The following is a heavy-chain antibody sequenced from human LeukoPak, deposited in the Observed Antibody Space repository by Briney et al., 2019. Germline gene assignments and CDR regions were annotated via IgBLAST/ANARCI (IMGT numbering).Heavy chain of an antibody. Sequence: SETLSLTCNVSGDSVSSYYWGWIRQPPGKGLEWIGSIYYSGSTYSNPSLKSRVTISVDTSKNQFSLKLSSVTAADTAVYYCARRCTIFGVVMKYYFDYWGQGTLVTVSS. CDR1: GDSVSSYY. J-gene: IGHJ4*02. V-gene: IGHV4-39*01. CDR2: IYYSGST. CDR3: ARRCTIFGVVMKYYFDY. D-gene: IGHD3-3*01.